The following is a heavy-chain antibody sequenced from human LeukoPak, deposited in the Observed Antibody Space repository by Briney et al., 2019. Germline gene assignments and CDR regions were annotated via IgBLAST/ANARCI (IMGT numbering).Heavy chain of an antibody. CDR3: ARVRYSGSYGNFDY. CDR1: GFTFSSYS. J-gene: IGHJ4*02. D-gene: IGHD1-26*01. V-gene: IGHV3-21*01. Sequence: GGSLRLSCAASGFTFSSYSMIWVRQAPGKGLEWVSYISISSSSMYYADSMKGRITISRDNAKNSLYLQMNSLRVEDTAVYYCARVRYSGSYGNFDYWGQGTLVTVSS. CDR2: ISISSSSM.